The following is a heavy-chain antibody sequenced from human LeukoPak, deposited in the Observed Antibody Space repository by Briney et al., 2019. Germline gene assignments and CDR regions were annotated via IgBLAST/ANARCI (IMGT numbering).Heavy chain of an antibody. J-gene: IGHJ3*02. CDR2: IYYSGRT. D-gene: IGHD6-13*01. CDR3: ARVGRAAARFSDI. CDR1: GGSISSYY. V-gene: IGHV4-59*01. Sequence: TSETLSLTCSVSGGSISSYYWSWIRQPPGRGLEWIGYIYYSGRTSYNPSLKSRVTISVDTSKNQFSLRLSSVTAAGTAVYYCARVGRAAARFSDIWGQGTMVTVSS.